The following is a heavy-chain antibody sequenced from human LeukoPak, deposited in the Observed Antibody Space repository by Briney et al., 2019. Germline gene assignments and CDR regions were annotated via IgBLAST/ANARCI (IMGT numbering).Heavy chain of an antibody. Sequence: SETLSLTCAVYGGSFSGYYWSWIRQPPGKGLEWIGEINHSGSTNYNPSLKSRVTISVDTSKNQFSLKLSSVTAADTAVYYCARLVKWELHIDYWGQGTLVTVSS. CDR3: ARLVKWELHIDY. V-gene: IGHV4-34*01. CDR1: GGSFSGYY. D-gene: IGHD1-26*01. J-gene: IGHJ4*02. CDR2: INHSGST.